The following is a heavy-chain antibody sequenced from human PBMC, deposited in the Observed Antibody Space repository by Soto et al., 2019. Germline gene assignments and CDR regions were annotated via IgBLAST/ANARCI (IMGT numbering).Heavy chain of an antibody. CDR1: GFTFSSYA. J-gene: IGHJ4*02. CDR2: ISGSGGST. V-gene: IGHV3-23*01. Sequence: XGSLRLSCAASGFTFSSYAMSWVHQAPGKGLEWVSAISGSGGSTYYADSVKGRFTISRDNSKNTLYLQMNSLRAEDTAVYYCAKDDTSWGSGSYYNHWGQGTLVTVSS. D-gene: IGHD3-10*01. CDR3: AKDDTSWGSGSYYNH.